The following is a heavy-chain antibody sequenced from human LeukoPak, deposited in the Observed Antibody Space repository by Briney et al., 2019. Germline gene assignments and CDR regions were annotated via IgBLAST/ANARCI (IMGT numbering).Heavy chain of an antibody. Sequence: ASVKVSCKASGGTFSSYAISWVRQAPGQGLEWMGGIIPIFGTANYAQKFQGRVTITTDESTSTAYMELSSLRSEDTAVYYCASWFRDFWSGYLWPYFDYWGQGTLVTVSS. CDR2: IIPIFGTA. V-gene: IGHV1-69*05. J-gene: IGHJ4*02. D-gene: IGHD3-3*01. CDR1: GGTFSSYA. CDR3: ASWFRDFWSGYLWPYFDY.